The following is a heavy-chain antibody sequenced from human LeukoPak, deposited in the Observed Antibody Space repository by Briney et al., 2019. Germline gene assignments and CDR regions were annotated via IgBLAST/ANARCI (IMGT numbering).Heavy chain of an antibody. D-gene: IGHD5-24*01. V-gene: IGHV4-38-2*01. CDR3: ARLEMATISFDY. J-gene: IGHJ4*02. Sequence: SETLSLTCAVSGYSISSGYYWGWIRQPPGKGLEWIGSIYHSGSTYYNPSLKGRVTISVDTSKNQFSLKLSSVTAADTAVYHCARLEMATISFDYWGQGTLVTVSS. CDR2: IYHSGST. CDR1: GYSISSGYY.